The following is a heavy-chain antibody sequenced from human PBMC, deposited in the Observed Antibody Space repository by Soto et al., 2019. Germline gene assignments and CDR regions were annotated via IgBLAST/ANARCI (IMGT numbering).Heavy chain of an antibody. V-gene: IGHV3-9*01. D-gene: IGHD5-12*01. CDR2: ISWNSGSI. J-gene: IGHJ2*01. CDR1: GFTFDDYA. Sequence: GGSLRLSCAASGFTFDDYAMHWVRQAPGKGLEWVSGISWNSGSIGYADSVKGRFTISRDNAKNSLYLQMNSLRAEDTALYYCAKEVGDRESGYDLYWYFDLLGRGTLVTVSS. CDR3: AKEVGDRESGYDLYWYFDL.